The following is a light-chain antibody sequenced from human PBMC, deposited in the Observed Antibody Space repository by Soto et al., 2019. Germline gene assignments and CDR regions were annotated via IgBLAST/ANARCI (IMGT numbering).Light chain of an antibody. Sequence: DIQMIQSPSTLSSSVVDRVTITRRASQSISRGLAWYQQTPRKAPNVFIYDASTSESGVPSRLSGGGSGTEFTLTIRSLQPEDSATYYCQHYSTVWAFGQGTKVEI. CDR1: QSISRG. CDR3: QHYSTVWA. CDR2: DAS. V-gene: IGKV1-5*01. J-gene: IGKJ1*01.